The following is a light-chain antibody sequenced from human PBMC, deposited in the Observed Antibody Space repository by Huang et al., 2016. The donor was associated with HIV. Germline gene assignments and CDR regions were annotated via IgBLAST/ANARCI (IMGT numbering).Light chain of an antibody. CDR1: QSISSY. V-gene: IGKV1-39*01. CDR2: AAS. CDR3: QQSYSTASS. Sequence: DIQMTQSPSSLSASVGDRVTIACRASQSISSYLNWYQQQPGKAPKLLIYAASSWQSGVPARFSDRGSGTDFTLTISSLQPEDFATYDCQQSYSTASSFGQGTRLEIK. J-gene: IGKJ5*01.